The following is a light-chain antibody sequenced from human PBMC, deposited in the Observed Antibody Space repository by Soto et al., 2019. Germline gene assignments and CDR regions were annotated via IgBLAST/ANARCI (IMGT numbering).Light chain of an antibody. CDR2: GNS. J-gene: IGLJ1*01. V-gene: IGLV1-40*01. CDR3: QSYDSSLSGLV. Sequence: QLVLTQPASVSGAPGQRVTISCTGSSSNIGAGYDVHWYQQLPGTAPKLLIYGNSNRPSGVPDRFSGSKSGTSASLAITGLQAEDEADYYCQSYDSSLSGLVFGTGTKVTVL. CDR1: SSNIGAGYD.